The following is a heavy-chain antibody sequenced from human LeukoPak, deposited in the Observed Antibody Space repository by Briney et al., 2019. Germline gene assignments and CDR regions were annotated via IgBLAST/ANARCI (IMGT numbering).Heavy chain of an antibody. D-gene: IGHD4-17*01. CDR1: GYSFTSYW. CDR3: ARLRDYGGYANYFDY. J-gene: IGHJ4*02. V-gene: IGHV5-51*01. Sequence: GESLKISCKGSGYSFTSYWIGWVRQMPGKGLEWMGIIYPGDSDTRYSPSFQGQVTISADKSISTAYLQWSSLKASDTAMYYCARLRDYGGYANYFDYWGQGTLVTVSS. CDR2: IYPGDSDT.